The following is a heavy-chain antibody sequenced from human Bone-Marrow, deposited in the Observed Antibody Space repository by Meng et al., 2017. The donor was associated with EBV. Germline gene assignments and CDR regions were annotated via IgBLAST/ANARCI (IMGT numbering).Heavy chain of an antibody. CDR3: ARATGGSTGYFR. V-gene: IGHV4-34*01. Sequence: VQLQQWGAGLLKPSETLSLPGGVNGGSLSGFSWSWIRQAPGKGLEWIGEIKHSGSTNYNPSLKNRVTISVDPSKNQFSLRLSSVTAADTAVYYCARATGGSTGYFRWGQGTLVTVSS. CDR2: IKHSGST. D-gene: IGHD3-9*01. CDR1: GGSLSGFS. J-gene: IGHJ4*02.